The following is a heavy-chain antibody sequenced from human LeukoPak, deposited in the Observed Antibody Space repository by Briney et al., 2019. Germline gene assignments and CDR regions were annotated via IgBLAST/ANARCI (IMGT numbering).Heavy chain of an antibody. CDR2: INHSGST. J-gene: IGHJ4*02. CDR1: GGSFSGYY. V-gene: IGHV4-34*01. CDR3: ASPAGCSGGSCYNY. D-gene: IGHD2-15*01. Sequence: SETLSLTCAVYGGSFSGYYWSWIRQPPGKGLEWIGEINHSGSTNYNPSLKSRVTISVDTSKNQFSLKLSSVTAADTAVYYCASPAGCSGGSCYNYWGQGTLVTVSS.